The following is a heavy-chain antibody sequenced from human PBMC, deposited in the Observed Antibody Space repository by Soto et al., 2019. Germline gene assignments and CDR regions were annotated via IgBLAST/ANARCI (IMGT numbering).Heavy chain of an antibody. Sequence: SETLSLTCTVSGGSISSYYWSWIRQPPGKGLEWIGYIYYSGSTNYNPSLKSRVTISVDTSKNQFSLKLSSVTAADTAVYYCARHEGRSTWFDPWGQGTLVTVS. CDR3: ARHEGRSTWFDP. CDR2: IYYSGST. CDR1: GGSISSYY. J-gene: IGHJ5*02. V-gene: IGHV4-59*08. D-gene: IGHD3-10*01.